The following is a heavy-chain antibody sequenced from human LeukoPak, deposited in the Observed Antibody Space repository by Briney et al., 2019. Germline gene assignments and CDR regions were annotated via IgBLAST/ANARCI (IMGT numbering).Heavy chain of an antibody. CDR2: INHSGST. CDR3: ARDYYGSGSYYNWFDP. V-gene: IGHV4-34*01. J-gene: IGHJ5*02. D-gene: IGHD3-10*01. CDR1: GGSFSGYY. Sequence: SETLSLTCAVYGGSFSGYYWSWIRQPPGKGLEWIGEINHSGSTNYNPSLKSRVTVSVDTSKNQFSLKLSSVTAADTAVYYCARDYYGSGSYYNWFDPWGQGTLVTVSS.